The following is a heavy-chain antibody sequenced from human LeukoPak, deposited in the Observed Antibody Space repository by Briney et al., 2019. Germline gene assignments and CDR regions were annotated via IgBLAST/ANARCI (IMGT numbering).Heavy chain of an antibody. J-gene: IGHJ4*02. D-gene: IGHD3-10*01. Sequence: GGSLRLSCAASGFTFSSYDMHWVRQATGKGLEWVSAIGTAGDTYYPGSVKGRFTISRENAKNSLYLQMNSLRAGDTAVYYCARGGLGELLPDYWGQGTLVTVSS. CDR1: GFTFSSYD. CDR2: IGTAGDT. V-gene: IGHV3-13*01. CDR3: ARGGLGELLPDY.